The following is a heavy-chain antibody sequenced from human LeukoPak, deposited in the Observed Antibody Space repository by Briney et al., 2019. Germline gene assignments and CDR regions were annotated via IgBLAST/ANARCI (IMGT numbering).Heavy chain of an antibody. CDR1: GGSISSYY. V-gene: IGHV4-59*01. CDR3: AKVHYCSGGSCPDAFDI. D-gene: IGHD2-15*01. Sequence: SETLSLTCTVSGGSISSYYWSWIRQPPGKGLEWIGYIYYSGSTNYNPSLKSRVTISVDTSKNQFSLKLSSVTAADTAVYYCAKVHYCSGGSCPDAFDIWGQGKMVTVSS. J-gene: IGHJ3*02. CDR2: IYYSGST.